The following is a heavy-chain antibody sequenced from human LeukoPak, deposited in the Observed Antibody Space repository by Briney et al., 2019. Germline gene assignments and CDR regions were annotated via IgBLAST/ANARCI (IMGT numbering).Heavy chain of an antibody. D-gene: IGHD3-22*01. CDR2: INLGGSGK. CDR3: APCVAKSFDNSGLT. CDR1: GFTFSNYW. V-gene: IGHV3-7*01. J-gene: IGHJ5*02. Sequence: PGGSLRLSCAASGFTFSNYWMSWVRQAPGKGLEWVANINLGGSGKYYADSVRGRFTISRDNAKNSLYLQMNSLRAEDSAVYYCAPCVAKSFDNSGLTWGQGILVTVSS.